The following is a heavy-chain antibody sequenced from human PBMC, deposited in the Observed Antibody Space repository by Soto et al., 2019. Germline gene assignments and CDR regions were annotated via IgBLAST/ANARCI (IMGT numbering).Heavy chain of an antibody. CDR3: ARRYGSSFDF. CDR2: INPSNGNT. D-gene: IGHD4-17*01. J-gene: IGHJ4*02. Sequence: ASVKVSCKASGYTFTSYAMHWVRQAPGQRLEWMGLINPSNGNTNYAQKFQGRVTITRDTSTSTVYMDLSSLKSEDTAVFYCARRYGSSFDFWGQGTLVTVSS. CDR1: GYTFTSYA. V-gene: IGHV1-3*01.